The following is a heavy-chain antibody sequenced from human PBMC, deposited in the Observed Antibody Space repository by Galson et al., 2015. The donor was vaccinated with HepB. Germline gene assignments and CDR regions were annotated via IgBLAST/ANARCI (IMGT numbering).Heavy chain of an antibody. CDR2: IHPNSGGT. Sequence: SVKVSCKAYGYNFTGYNMHWVRQAPGQGLEWMGRIHPNSGGTNYAQKFQGRVTMTRDTSISTAYMELSRLRSADTAVYYCASKDSTGAFDYWGQGILVTVSS. D-gene: IGHD2-15*01. V-gene: IGHV1-2*06. CDR1: GYNFTGYN. J-gene: IGHJ4*02. CDR3: ASKDSTGAFDY.